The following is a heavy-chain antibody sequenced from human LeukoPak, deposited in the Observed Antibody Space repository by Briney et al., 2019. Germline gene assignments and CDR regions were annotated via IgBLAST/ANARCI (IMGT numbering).Heavy chain of an antibody. CDR3: ARGMYNDIPYGFDI. Sequence: PSETLSLTCAVSGGSISSNNWWSWVRQPPGKGLEWIGEIYHSGNNNYNPSLKSRVTISVDKSRNQFSLRLTSVTAADRAMYYCARGMYNDIPYGFDIWGLGTMVTVSS. D-gene: IGHD3-16*01. CDR2: IYHSGNN. J-gene: IGHJ3*02. V-gene: IGHV4-4*02. CDR1: GGSISSNNW.